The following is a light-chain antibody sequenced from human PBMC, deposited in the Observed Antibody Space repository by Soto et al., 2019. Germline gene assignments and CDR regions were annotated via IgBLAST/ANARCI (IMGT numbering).Light chain of an antibody. V-gene: IGLV2-14*01. Sequence: QSVLTQPASVSASPGQSITISCTGTSSDVGTYDDVSWYRQHPGKAPRLLIYEVTNRPSGVSNRFSGSKSGDTASLTISGLQAEDEGGYYCSSYTIGSTYVFGSGTKLTVL. CDR2: EVT. CDR1: SSDVGTYDD. CDR3: SSYTIGSTYV. J-gene: IGLJ1*01.